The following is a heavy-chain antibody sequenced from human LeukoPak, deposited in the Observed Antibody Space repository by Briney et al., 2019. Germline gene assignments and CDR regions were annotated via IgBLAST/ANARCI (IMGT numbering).Heavy chain of an antibody. V-gene: IGHV4-34*01. CDR3: ARGQSFKGGAYYYYMDV. D-gene: IGHD3-16*01. CDR2: INHSGST. J-gene: IGHJ6*03. Sequence: PSETLSLTCAVYGGSFSGYYWSWIRQPPGKGLEWIGEINHSGSTNYNPSLKSRVTISVDTSKNQFSLKLSSVTAADTAVYYCARGQSFKGGAYYYYMDVWGKGTTVTVSS. CDR1: GGSFSGYY.